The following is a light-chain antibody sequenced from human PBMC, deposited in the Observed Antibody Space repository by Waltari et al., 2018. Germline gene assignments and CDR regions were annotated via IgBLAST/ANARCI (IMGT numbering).Light chain of an antibody. CDR3: QSYDNNLRAWV. CDR1: SSNLGSNYH. J-gene: IGLJ3*02. V-gene: IGLV1-40*01. Sequence: QSGLTQPPSVSGAAGQRVIISCTGTSSNLGSNYHVHWYQQFPGPAPKVLISANENRPSGIPDRFTASKPGTSASLTITGLQTEDEADYYCQSYDNNLRAWVFGGGTKVTVL. CDR2: ANE.